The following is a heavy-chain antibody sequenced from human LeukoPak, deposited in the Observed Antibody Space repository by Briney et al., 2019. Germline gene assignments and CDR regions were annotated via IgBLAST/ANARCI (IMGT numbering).Heavy chain of an antibody. CDR1: GHSISTAYSISSGYY. D-gene: IGHD2-2*01. CDR3: ARNASVVVPAAMSEGRHYFDY. V-gene: IGHV4-38-2*01. J-gene: IGHJ4*02. CDR2: IYNSGST. Sequence: PSETLSLTCVVSGHSISTAYSISSGYYWGWIRQPPGKGLEWIGSIYNSGSTHYNPSLKSRVTISVDTSKNQFSLKLSSVTAADTAVYYCARNASVVVPAAMSEGRHYFDYWGQGTLVTVSS.